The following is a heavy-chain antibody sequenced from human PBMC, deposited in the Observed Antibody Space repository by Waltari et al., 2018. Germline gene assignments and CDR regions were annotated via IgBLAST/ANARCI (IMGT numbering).Heavy chain of an antibody. CDR2: IYSGGST. V-gene: IGHV3-66*02. J-gene: IGHJ4*02. CDR3: ARSAASFRFSHKGHPFGY. CDR1: GFTVSSNY. D-gene: IGHD6-25*01. Sequence: EVQLVESGGGLVQPGGSLRLSCAASGFTVSSNYMSWVRQAPGKGLEWVSVIYSGGSTYYADSVKGRFTISRDNSKNTLYLQMNSLRAEDTAVYYGARSAASFRFSHKGHPFGYWGQGTLVTVSS.